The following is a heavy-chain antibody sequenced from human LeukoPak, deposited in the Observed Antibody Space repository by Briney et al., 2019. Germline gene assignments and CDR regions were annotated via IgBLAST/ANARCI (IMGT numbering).Heavy chain of an antibody. J-gene: IGHJ4*02. CDR2: IYSSGTT. CDR1: GGSFSGYY. Sequence: SETLSLTCAVYGGSFSGYYWSWIRQPPGKGLEWIGYIYSSGTTNYNPSLKSRVTISVDMSKNQFSLRLRSVTAADTAVYYCARGVVASGGNDFDYWGQGTLVTVSS. CDR3: ARGVVASGGNDFDY. V-gene: IGHV4-59*12. D-gene: IGHD4-23*01.